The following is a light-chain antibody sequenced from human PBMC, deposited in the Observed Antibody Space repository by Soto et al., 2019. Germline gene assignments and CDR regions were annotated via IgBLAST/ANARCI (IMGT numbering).Light chain of an antibody. CDR2: EVS. CDR3: SSYTSSSSLV. CDR1: SSDVGSYNY. J-gene: IGLJ1*01. V-gene: IGLV2-14*01. Sequence: QSAPTQPASVSGSPGQSITISCTGASSDVGSYNYVSWYQQYPGKAPKLMLFEVSARPSGVSNRFSGSKSGNTASLTISGLQAEDEADYYCSSYTSSSSLVFGTGTKV.